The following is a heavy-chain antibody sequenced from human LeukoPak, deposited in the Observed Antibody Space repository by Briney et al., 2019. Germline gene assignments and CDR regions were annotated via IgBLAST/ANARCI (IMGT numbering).Heavy chain of an antibody. D-gene: IGHD6-19*01. CDR3: TTYSSGWYWGAFDI. CDR1: GFTFSSYW. Sequence: PGGSLRLSCAASGFTFSSYWMSWVRQAPGKGLEWVGRIKSKTDGGTTDYAAPVKGRFTISRDDSKNTLYLQMNSLKTEDTAVYYCTTYSSGWYWGAFDIWGQGTTVTVSS. J-gene: IGHJ3*02. V-gene: IGHV3-15*01. CDR2: IKSKTDGGTT.